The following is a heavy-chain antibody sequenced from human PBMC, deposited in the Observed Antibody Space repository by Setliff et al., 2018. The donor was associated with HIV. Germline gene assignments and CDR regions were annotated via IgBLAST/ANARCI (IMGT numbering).Heavy chain of an antibody. D-gene: IGHD3-10*01. CDR3: ARDRYYGSGSYYPMSFDP. V-gene: IGHV4-38-2*02. CDR1: GYSISSGYY. J-gene: IGHJ5*02. Sequence: KTSETLSLTCAVSGYSISSGYYWGWIRQPPGKGLEWIGSIYHSGSTYYNPSLKSRVTISVDTSKNQFSLKLSSVTAADTAVYYCARDRYYGSGSYYPMSFDPWGQGTLVTVSS. CDR2: IYHSGST.